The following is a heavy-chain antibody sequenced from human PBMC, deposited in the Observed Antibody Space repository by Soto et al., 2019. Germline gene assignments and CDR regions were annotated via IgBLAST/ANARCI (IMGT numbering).Heavy chain of an antibody. D-gene: IGHD6-13*01. J-gene: IGHJ5*02. V-gene: IGHV3-23*01. Sequence: GGSLRLSCAASGFTFSSHAMSWVRQAPGKGLEWVSSISGSDGTTYYAKSVKGRFSISRDNSMNTLYLQMNSLTAQDTALYYCAKRSSGASSWQSFDPWGQGTLVTVS. CDR3: AKRSSGASSWQSFDP. CDR2: ISGSDGTT. CDR1: GFTFSSHA.